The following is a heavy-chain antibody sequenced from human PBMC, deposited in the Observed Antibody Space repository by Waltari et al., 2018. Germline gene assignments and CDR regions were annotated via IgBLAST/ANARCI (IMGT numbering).Heavy chain of an antibody. J-gene: IGHJ3*01. CDR3: AAALGGGISASRPFHF. D-gene: IGHD3-10*01. V-gene: IGHV1-69-2*01. Sequence: EVQLLQSGAEVKKPGTPVNISCKVSGDTFTDNYIHWIQQAPGKGLQWMGLLDPEDGQAVYAEKCQGRVTMTADTSIHTAYMELTSLTSEDTAFYYCAAALGGGISASRPFHFWGQGTMITVSS. CDR1: GDTFTDNY. CDR2: LDPEDGQA.